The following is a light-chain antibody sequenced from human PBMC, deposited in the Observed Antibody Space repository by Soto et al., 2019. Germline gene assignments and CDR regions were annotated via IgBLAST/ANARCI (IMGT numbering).Light chain of an antibody. V-gene: IGLV2-14*01. CDR1: SSDLLGYNY. CDR3: SSYTRSSTWV. J-gene: IGLJ3*02. CDR2: EVT. Sequence: QSVLTQPASVSGSPGQSITISCTATSSDLLGYNYVSWYQQHPGKAPKLMIYEVTNRPSGVSNRFSGSQSGSTASLTISGLQAEDEADYYCSSYTRSSTWVFGGGTKVTVL.